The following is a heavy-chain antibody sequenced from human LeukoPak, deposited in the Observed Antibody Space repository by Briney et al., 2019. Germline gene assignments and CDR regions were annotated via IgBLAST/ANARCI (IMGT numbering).Heavy chain of an antibody. D-gene: IGHD3-22*01. Sequence: VASVKVSCKASGYTFTAYDINWVRQATGQGLEWMGWMNPNSGNTGYAQKFQGRVTMTRDTSINTAYMELSSLRSDDTAVYYCARRPRSYYYDSSGYYWQLDDYWGQGTLVTVSS. V-gene: IGHV1-8*01. J-gene: IGHJ4*02. CDR2: MNPNSGNT. CDR1: GYTFTAYD. CDR3: ARRPRSYYYDSSGYYWQLDDY.